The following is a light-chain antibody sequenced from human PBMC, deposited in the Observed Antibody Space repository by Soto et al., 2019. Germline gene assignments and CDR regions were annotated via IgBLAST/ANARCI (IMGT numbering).Light chain of an antibody. CDR3: AAWDDSLNGPV. CDR2: SNN. V-gene: IGLV1-44*01. Sequence: QSVLTQPLSASGTPGQGVTISCSGSSSNIGSNTVNWYQQLPGTAPKLLIYSNNQRPSGVPDRFSGSKSGTSASLAISGLQSEDKADYYCAAWDDSLNGPVFGGGTKLTVL. J-gene: IGLJ2*01. CDR1: SSNIGSNT.